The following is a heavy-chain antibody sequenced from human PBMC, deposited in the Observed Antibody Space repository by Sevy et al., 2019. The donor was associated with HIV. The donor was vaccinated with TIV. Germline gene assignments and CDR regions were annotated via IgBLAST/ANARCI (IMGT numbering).Heavy chain of an antibody. J-gene: IGHJ4*02. V-gene: IGHV3-72*01. CDR3: TTHAGIAAAGRVFDY. D-gene: IGHD6-13*01. Sequence: GGSLRLSCAASGFTFSAHYMEWVRQAPGKGLEWVGRSRNKADSYTTEYAASVKGRFTISRDDSKNSLYLQMNSLKTEDTAVYYCTTHAGIAAAGRVFDYWGQGTLVTVSS. CDR2: SRNKADSYTT. CDR1: GFTFSAHY.